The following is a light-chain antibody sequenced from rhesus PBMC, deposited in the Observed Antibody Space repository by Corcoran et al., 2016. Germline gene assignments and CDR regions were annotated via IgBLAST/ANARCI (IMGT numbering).Light chain of an antibody. J-gene: IGKJ4*01. CDR3: QQYSNWPLT. CDR1: QSVSSS. V-gene: IGKV3-42*01. CDR2: GAS. Sequence: EIVMTQSPATLSLSPGERATLSCRASQSVSSSLAWYQPTPGQAPRLLIYGASSRATGIPDRFSGRVSGTEFTLTISSLEPEDVAVYYCQQYSNWPLTFGGGTKVEIK.